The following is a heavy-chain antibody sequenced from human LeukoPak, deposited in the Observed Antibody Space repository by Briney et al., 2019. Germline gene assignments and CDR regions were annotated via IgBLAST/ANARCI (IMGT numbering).Heavy chain of an antibody. V-gene: IGHV3-64D*06. Sequence: GGPLRLSCSASGFTFYRFAMHWVRQAPGKGLEYLSGIGSNGRSTHNADSVKGRFTISRDNSKNTLFLQMTSLRAEDTAVYYCVNQISGWVYWGQGTLVTVSS. D-gene: IGHD6-19*01. J-gene: IGHJ4*02. CDR3: VNQISGWVY. CDR1: GFTFYRFA. CDR2: IGSNGRST.